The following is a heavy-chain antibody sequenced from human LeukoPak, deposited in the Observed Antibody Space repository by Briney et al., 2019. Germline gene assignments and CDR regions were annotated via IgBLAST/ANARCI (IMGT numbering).Heavy chain of an antibody. CDR3: ARDTGRGFGDFDY. D-gene: IGHD3-10*01. CDR1: GGTFSSYA. CDR2: FIPIFGTA. Sequence: ASVKVSCKASGGTFSSYAISWVRQAPGQGLEWMGGFIPIFGTANYAQKFQGRVTITADESTSTAYMELSSLRSEDTAVYYCARDTGRGFGDFDYWGQGTLVTVSS. J-gene: IGHJ4*02. V-gene: IGHV1-69*13.